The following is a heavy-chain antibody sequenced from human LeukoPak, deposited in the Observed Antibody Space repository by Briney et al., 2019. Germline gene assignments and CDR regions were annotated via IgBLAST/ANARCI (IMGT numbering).Heavy chain of an antibody. J-gene: IGHJ4*02. CDR2: INHSGST. Sequence: SETLSLTCAVYGGSFSGYYWSWIRQPPGKGLEWIGEINHSGSTYYNPSLKSRVTISVDRSKNQFSLKLSSVTAADTAVYYCARGYKGWNDGRYFDYWGQGTLVTVSS. CDR1: GGSFSGYY. CDR3: ARGYKGWNDGRYFDY. D-gene: IGHD1-1*01. V-gene: IGHV4-34*01.